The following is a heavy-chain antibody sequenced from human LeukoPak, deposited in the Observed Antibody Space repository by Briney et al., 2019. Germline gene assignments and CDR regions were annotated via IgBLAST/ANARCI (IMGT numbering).Heavy chain of an antibody. Sequence: GGSLRLSCAASGFTFSSYSMNWVRQAPGKGLEWVSSISSSSSYIYYADSVKGRFTISRDNAKNSLYLQMNSLRAEDTAVYHCARARLMRAHAYYFDYWGQGTLVTVSS. CDR2: ISSSSSYI. CDR3: ARARLMRAHAYYFDY. V-gene: IGHV3-21*01. J-gene: IGHJ4*02. CDR1: GFTFSSYS. D-gene: IGHD3-16*01.